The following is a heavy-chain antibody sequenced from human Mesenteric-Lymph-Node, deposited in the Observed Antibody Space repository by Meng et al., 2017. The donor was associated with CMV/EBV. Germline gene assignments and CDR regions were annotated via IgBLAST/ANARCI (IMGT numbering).Heavy chain of an antibody. Sequence: ESLKISCAVYGGSFSGYYLTWIRRSPGKGLEWIGEINDSGSTNYSQSLKSRVTISVDTSNNQFSLKLSSVTDADTAVYYCARGSGRGWYALFDYWGQGTLVTVSS. V-gene: IGHV4-34*01. CDR3: ARGSGRGWYALFDY. CDR1: GGSFSGYY. J-gene: IGHJ4*02. CDR2: INDSGST. D-gene: IGHD6-19*01.